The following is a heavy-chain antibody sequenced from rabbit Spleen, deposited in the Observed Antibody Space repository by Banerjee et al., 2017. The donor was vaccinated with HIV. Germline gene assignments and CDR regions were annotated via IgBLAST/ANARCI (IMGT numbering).Heavy chain of an antibody. CDR1: GFSFSSSYW. CDR3: ARDAATSFSSYGMDL. J-gene: IGHJ6*01. Sequence: QSLEESGGDLVKPGASLTLTCTASGFSFSSSYWMSWVRQAPGKGLEWIGCMNTNSGNTVYATWAKGRFPISRTSSTTVTLQMTSLTAADTATYFCARDAATSFSSYGMDLWGPGTLVTVS. CDR2: MNTNSGNT. V-gene: IGHV1S40*01. D-gene: IGHD8-1*01.